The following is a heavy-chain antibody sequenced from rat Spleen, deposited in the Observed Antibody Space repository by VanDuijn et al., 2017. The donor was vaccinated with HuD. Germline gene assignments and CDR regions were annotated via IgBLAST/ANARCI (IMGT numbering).Heavy chain of an antibody. CDR2: LSYDGSST. Sequence: EVQLVESGGGLVQPGRSLKLSCAASGFTFSDYNMAWVRQAPKKGLEWVATLSYDGSSTYYRDSVKGRFTISRDNAKSTLYLQMDSLRSEDTATYYCARHGAGYWYFDFWGPGTMVTVSS. D-gene: IGHD1-4*01. V-gene: IGHV5-7*01. CDR3: ARHGAGYWYFDF. J-gene: IGHJ1*01. CDR1: GFTFSDYN.